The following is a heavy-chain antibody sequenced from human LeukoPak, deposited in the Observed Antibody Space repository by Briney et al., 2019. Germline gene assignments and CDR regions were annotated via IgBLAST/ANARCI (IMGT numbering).Heavy chain of an antibody. CDR1: GFTFGDYA. CDR3: TRDGSPYCSGGSCYVDY. J-gene: IGHJ4*02. V-gene: IGHV3-49*03. D-gene: IGHD2-15*01. CDR2: IRSKAYGGTT. Sequence: GGSLRLSCTASGFTFGDYAMSWFRQAPGKGLEWVGFIRSKAYGGTTEYAASVKGRFTISRDDSKSIAYLQMNSLKTEDTAVYYCTRDGSPYCSGGSCYVDYWGQGTLVTVSS.